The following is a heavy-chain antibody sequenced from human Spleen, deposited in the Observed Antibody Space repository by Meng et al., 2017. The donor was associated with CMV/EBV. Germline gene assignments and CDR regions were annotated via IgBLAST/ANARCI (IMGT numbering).Heavy chain of an antibody. J-gene: IGHJ4*02. Sequence: ASVKVSCKASGYTFSNFGINWVRQAPGQGLEWMGWISPYNDNTNYAQRFRGRLTMTSDPSTSTAYMELRSLRAEDTALYYCAKDYYGANLFLPEGWGQGTLVTVSS. V-gene: IGHV1-18*01. D-gene: IGHD4-23*01. CDR1: GYTFSNFG. CDR3: AKDYYGANLFLPEG. CDR2: ISPYNDNT.